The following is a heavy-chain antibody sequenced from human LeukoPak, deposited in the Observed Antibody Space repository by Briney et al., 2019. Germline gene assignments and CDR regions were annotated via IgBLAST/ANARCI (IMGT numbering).Heavy chain of an antibody. CDR2: IKQDGSER. J-gene: IGHJ4*02. CDR3: ARALYYFDSSSYSGMGGY. CDR1: GFTFSSYW. Sequence: GGSLRLSCATSGFTFSSYWMSWVRQAPGKGLEWVANIKQDGSERYYVDSVKGRFTLSRDNAKNSLYLQMNRLRAEDTAIYYCARALYYFDSSSYSGMGGYWGQGTLVTVSS. D-gene: IGHD3-22*01. V-gene: IGHV3-7*03.